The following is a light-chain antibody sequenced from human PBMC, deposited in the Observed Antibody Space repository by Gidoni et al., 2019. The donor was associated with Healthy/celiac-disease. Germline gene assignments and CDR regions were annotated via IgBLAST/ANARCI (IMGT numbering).Light chain of an antibody. Sequence: EIVMTQSPATLSVSPGERATLSCRASQSVSSNLAWYQQKPGQAPRLLIYGASTRATGIPARFSGSGSGTEFTLTISGLQSEDFAVYYCQQSLAFGQGTKVEIK. CDR1: QSVSSN. V-gene: IGKV3-15*01. J-gene: IGKJ1*01. CDR3: QQSLA. CDR2: GAS.